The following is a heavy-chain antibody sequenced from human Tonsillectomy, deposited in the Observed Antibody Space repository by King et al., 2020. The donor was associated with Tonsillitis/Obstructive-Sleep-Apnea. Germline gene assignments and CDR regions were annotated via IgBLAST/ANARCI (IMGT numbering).Heavy chain of an antibody. Sequence: VQLVESGAEVKKPGASVKVSCKASGYTFTSYYMHWVRQAPGQGLEWVGIINPSGDTTSYAQKFQGRVTMTRDTSTSTVYMDLSSLRSEDTAVYYCARGDSGNDAFDIWGQGTVVTVSS. CDR2: INPSGDTT. V-gene: IGHV1-46*01. D-gene: IGHD1-26*01. CDR3: ARGDSGNDAFDI. J-gene: IGHJ3*02. CDR1: GYTFTSYY.